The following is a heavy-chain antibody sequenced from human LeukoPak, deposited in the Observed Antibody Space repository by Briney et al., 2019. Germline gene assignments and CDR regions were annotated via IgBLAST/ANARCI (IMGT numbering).Heavy chain of an antibody. CDR2: IKQDGSEK. Sequence: GGSLRLSCAASGFTFSSYWISWVRQAPGKGLEWVANIKQDGSEKYYVDSVKGRFTISRDNAKNSLYLQMNSLRAEDTAVYYSSLEGSSWYRYFQHWGQGTLVTVSS. V-gene: IGHV3-7*05. J-gene: IGHJ1*01. CDR3: SLEGSSWYRYFQH. D-gene: IGHD6-13*01. CDR1: GFTFSSYW.